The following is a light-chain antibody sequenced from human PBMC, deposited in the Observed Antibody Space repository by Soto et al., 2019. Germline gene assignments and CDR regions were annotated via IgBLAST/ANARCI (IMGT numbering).Light chain of an antibody. CDR1: SIDVGGYTY. CDR3: SSYTSSSTLSV. CDR2: DVA. Sequence: NQTSSVARAPVKKIAISCPGASIDVGGYTYVSWYQQHPGKAPKLMIYDVASRPSGVSDRFSGSKSGNTASLTISGLQAEDEADYYCSSYTSSSTLSVFGTGTKVTV. J-gene: IGLJ1*01. V-gene: IGLV2-14*03.